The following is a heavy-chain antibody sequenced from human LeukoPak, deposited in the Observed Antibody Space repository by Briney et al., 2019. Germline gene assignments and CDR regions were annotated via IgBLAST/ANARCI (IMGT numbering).Heavy chain of an antibody. CDR3: AREPEYHYYYMDV. J-gene: IGHJ6*03. CDR2: FYTSGST. Sequence: PSETLSLTCVISGDSISSFSWSWFRQPAGKGLEWIGRFYTSGSTNYNPSLQSRVTLSLDTSKNHFSLTLTSVTAADTAVYYCAREPEYHYYYMDVWGKGTTVTASS. V-gene: IGHV4-4*07. CDR1: GDSISSFS.